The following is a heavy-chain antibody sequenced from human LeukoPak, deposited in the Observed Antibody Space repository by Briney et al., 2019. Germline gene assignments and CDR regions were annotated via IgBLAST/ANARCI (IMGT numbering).Heavy chain of an antibody. J-gene: IGHJ6*02. CDR3: ARASLPPTIFGVVITTYYYYGMDV. V-gene: IGHV4-34*01. D-gene: IGHD3-3*01. Sequence: SETLSLTCAVYGGSFSGYYWSWIRQPPGKGLEWIGEVNHGGSTNYNPSLKSRVTISIDTSKNQFSLKLSSVTAADTAVYYCARASLPPTIFGVVITTYYYYGMDVWGQGTTVTVSS. CDR1: GGSFSGYY. CDR2: VNHGGST.